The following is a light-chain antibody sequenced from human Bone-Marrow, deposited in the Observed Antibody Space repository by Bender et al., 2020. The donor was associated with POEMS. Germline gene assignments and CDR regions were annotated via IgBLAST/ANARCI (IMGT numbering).Light chain of an antibody. J-gene: IGLJ2*01. CDR2: NDN. CDR1: SIGGKS. CDR3: QVWDSSSESVV. Sequence: SYVLTQAPSVSVAPGETATFICGGNSIGGKSVHWYQQKPGQAPVMVVYNDNDRPSGIPDRLSGTKSDNTATLTISRVEAGDEADYYCQVWDSSSESVVFGGGTKLTVL. V-gene: IGLV3-21*02.